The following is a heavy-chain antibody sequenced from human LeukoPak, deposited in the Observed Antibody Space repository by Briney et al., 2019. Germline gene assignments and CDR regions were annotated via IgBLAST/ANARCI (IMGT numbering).Heavy chain of an antibody. D-gene: IGHD5-18*01. CDR2: ISWNSGSI. CDR1: GFTFDDYA. V-gene: IGHV3-9*01. J-gene: IGHJ5*02. Sequence: GRSLRLSCAASGFTFDDYAMHWVRQAPGKGLEWVSGISWNSGSIGYADSVKGRFTISRDNAKNSLCLQMNSLRAEDTALYYCAKALGYSYGNWFDPWGQGTLVTVSS. CDR3: AKALGYSYGNWFDP.